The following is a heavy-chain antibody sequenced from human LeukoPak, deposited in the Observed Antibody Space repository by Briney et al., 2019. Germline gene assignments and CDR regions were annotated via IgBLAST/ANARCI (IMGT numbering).Heavy chain of an antibody. CDR2: IWYDGSNK. V-gene: IGHV3-33*08. D-gene: IGHD4-17*01. Sequence: PGGSLRLSCAASGFTFSSHWMSWVRQAPGKGLEWVAVIWYDGSNKYYADSVKGRFTISRDNSKNTLYLQMNSLRAEDTAVYYCARDVVTTVTSPDYWGQGTLVTVSS. CDR1: GFTFSSHW. J-gene: IGHJ4*02. CDR3: ARDVVTTVTSPDY.